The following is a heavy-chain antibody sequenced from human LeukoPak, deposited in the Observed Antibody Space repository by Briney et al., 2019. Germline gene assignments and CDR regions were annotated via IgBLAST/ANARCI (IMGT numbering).Heavy chain of an antibody. Sequence: PGGPLRLSCAASGFTFSSYSMNWVRQAPGKGLEWVSSISSSSSYIYYADLVKGRFTISIDNAKNSLYLQMNSLRAEDTAVYYCARVPYYYGSGSNREADYWGQGTLVTVSS. CDR2: ISSSSSYI. CDR3: ARVPYYYGSGSNREADY. V-gene: IGHV3-21*01. CDR1: GFTFSSYS. D-gene: IGHD3-10*01. J-gene: IGHJ4*02.